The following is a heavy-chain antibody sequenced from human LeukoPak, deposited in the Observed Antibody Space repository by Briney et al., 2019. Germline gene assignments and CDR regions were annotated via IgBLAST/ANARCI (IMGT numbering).Heavy chain of an antibody. CDR3: AIVREEGYSGSYYFDY. D-gene: IGHD1-26*01. J-gene: IGHJ4*02. Sequence: PSENLSLTCTVSGVTISSYYWSWLRQPPGKGLEWIGYIYYSGSTNYNPSLKSRVTISEDTSKNQFALKLSSVTAADTAVYYCAIVREEGYSGSYYFDYWGQGTLVTVSS. V-gene: IGHV4-59*01. CDR1: GVTISSYY. CDR2: IYYSGST.